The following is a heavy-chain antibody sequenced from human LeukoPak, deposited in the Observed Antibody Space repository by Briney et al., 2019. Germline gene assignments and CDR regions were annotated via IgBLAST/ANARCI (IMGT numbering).Heavy chain of an antibody. V-gene: IGHV1-2*02. CDR2: INPNSGGT. CDR3: ANLKYCSRGTCHSDY. J-gene: IGHJ4*02. Sequence: ASVKVSCKASGYTFTGYYMHWVRQAPGQGLEWMGWINPNSGGTNYAQKFQGRVTMTRDTSNTTAYMELSSLTSDDTAVYYCANLKYCSRGTCHSDYWGQGTLVTVSS. D-gene: IGHD2-15*01. CDR1: GYTFTGYY.